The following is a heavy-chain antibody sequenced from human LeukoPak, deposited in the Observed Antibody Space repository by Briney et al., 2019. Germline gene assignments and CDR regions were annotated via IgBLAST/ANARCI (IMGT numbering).Heavy chain of an antibody. CDR3: AADGVIGGLRLGEFTI. J-gene: IGHJ3*02. D-gene: IGHD3-16*01. V-gene: IGHV1-58*02. CDR1: GFTFTSSA. Sequence: ASVKVSCKASGFTFTSSAMQWLRQARGQRLEWIGWIVVGSGNTNYAQKFQERVTITRDMSTSTAYMELSSLRSEDTAVYYCAADGVIGGLRLGEFTIWGQGTMVTVSS. CDR2: IVVGSGNT.